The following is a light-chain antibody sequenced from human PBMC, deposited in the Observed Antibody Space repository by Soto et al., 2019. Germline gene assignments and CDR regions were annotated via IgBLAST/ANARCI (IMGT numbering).Light chain of an antibody. V-gene: IGKV2-28*01. CDR2: LAS. CDR1: QRLLHSDGYNY. J-gene: IGKJ4*01. Sequence: VGAQSQGTVPGTAGEQVSIACGSRQRLLHSDGYNYLAWYLQKPGHSPQILIDLASSRAFVVPDRCSGSRSVSDLALNTSRVGAEDVWVSDFLQALQTPTFGGGTKVDI. CDR3: LQALQTPT.